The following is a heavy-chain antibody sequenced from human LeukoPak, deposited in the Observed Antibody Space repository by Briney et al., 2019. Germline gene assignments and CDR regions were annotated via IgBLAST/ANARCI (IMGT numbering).Heavy chain of an antibody. CDR3: ARELGYYDSSGYYRDY. CDR1: GYTFTSYY. V-gene: IGHV1-46*01. Sequence: ASVNVSCKASGYTFTSYYMHWVRQAPGQGLEWMGLINPSGGSTSYAQKFQGRVTMTRDTSTSTVYMELSSLRSEDTAVYYCARELGYYDSSGYYRDYWGQGTLVTVSS. D-gene: IGHD3-22*01. J-gene: IGHJ4*02. CDR2: INPSGGST.